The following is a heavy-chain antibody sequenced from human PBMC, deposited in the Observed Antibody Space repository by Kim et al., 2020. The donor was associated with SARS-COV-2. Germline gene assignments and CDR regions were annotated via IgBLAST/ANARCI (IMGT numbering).Heavy chain of an antibody. V-gene: IGHV1-18*01. D-gene: IGHD3-10*01. CDR1: GYTFTSYG. J-gene: IGHJ4*02. Sequence: ASVKVSCKASGYTFTSYGISWVRQAPGQGLEWMGWISAYNGNTNYAQKLQGRVTMTTDTSTSTAYMELRSLRSDETAVYYCAGDSLFVRFGVLLGGVFDYWGQGTLVTVSS. CDR3: AGDSLFVRFGVLLGGVFDY. CDR2: ISAYNGNT.